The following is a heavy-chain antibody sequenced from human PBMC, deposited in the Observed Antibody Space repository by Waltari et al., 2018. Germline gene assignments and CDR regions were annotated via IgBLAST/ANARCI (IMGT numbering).Heavy chain of an antibody. D-gene: IGHD6-19*01. CDR1: GFNVSRNY. J-gene: IGHJ4*02. V-gene: IGHV3-53*01. CDR2: LYSDGRT. Sequence: EMQLVESGGGLIQPGESLRPSFAASGFNVSRNYMGWVRQAPGEGLQGVSILYSDGRTFYADSVKGRFTISRDNSKNTVYLEMNSLRAEDTAMYYCAREVYRSGGHWGQGTLVTVSS. CDR3: AREVYRSGGH.